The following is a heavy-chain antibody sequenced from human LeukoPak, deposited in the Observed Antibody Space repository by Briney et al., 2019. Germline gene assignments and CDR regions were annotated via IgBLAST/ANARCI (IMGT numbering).Heavy chain of an antibody. CDR3: AKGAAAGKVDWFDP. D-gene: IGHD6-13*01. Sequence: GGSLRLSCAASGFTFSNFAMMWVRQAPGTGLQWVSTITGYGATFYADSVRGRFTIFRDTSMNTLFLQVNSLGAEDTAVYYCAKGAAAGKVDWFDPWGQGTLVTVSS. CDR1: GFTFSNFA. J-gene: IGHJ5*02. V-gene: IGHV3-23*01. CDR2: ITGYGAT.